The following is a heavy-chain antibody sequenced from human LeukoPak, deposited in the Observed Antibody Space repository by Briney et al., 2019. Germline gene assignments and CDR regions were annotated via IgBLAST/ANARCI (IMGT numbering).Heavy chain of an antibody. V-gene: IGHV3-30*18. D-gene: IGHD3-22*01. CDR1: GFTFSSYG. CDR2: ISYDGSNK. Sequence: SGRSLRLSCAASGFTFSSYGMHWVRQAPGKGLECVAVISYDGSNKYYADSVKGRFTISRDNSKNTLYLQMNSLRAEDTAVYYCAKVGRYYYDSSGYFEYWGEGPLVTVSS. CDR3: AKVGRYYYDSSGYFEY. J-gene: IGHJ4*02.